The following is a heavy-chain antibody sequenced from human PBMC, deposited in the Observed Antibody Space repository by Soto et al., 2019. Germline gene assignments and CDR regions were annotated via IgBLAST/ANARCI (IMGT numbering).Heavy chain of an antibody. J-gene: IGHJ4*02. CDR1: GGSISSYY. Sequence: SETLSLTCTVSGGSISSYYWSWIRQPPGKGLEWIGYIYYSGSTNYNPSLKSRVAISVDTSKSQFSLKLSSVTAADTAVYYCARGGGYETFDYWGQGTLVTVSS. D-gene: IGHD5-12*01. CDR3: ARGGGYETFDY. CDR2: IYYSGST. V-gene: IGHV4-59*01.